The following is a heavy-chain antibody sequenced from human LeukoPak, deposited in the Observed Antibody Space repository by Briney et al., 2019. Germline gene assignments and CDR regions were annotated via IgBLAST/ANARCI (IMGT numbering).Heavy chain of an antibody. CDR3: ARDNWVDC. CDR1: GLTFSKYS. J-gene: IGHJ5*01. Sequence: GGSLRLSCAASGLTFSKYSMTWVRQAPGKGLEWVSFIGTSSTTMYYTDSVKGRFTISRDNAKNSLYLQMNSLKVEDTAIYYCARDNWVDCWGQGTLVTVSS. CDR2: IGTSSTTM. V-gene: IGHV3-48*04.